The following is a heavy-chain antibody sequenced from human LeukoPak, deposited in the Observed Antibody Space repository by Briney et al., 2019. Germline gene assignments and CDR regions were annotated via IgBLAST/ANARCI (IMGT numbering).Heavy chain of an antibody. CDR1: GFTFSSYA. Sequence: GGSLRLSCAASGFTFSSYAMSWVRQAPGKGLEGVSAISGSGGSTYYADSVKGRFTISRDNSKNTLYLQMNSLRAEDTAVYYCAKDPTIVVVPAATGYNYWGQGTLVTVSS. V-gene: IGHV3-23*01. J-gene: IGHJ4*02. CDR3: AKDPTIVVVPAATGYNY. D-gene: IGHD2-2*01. CDR2: ISGSGGST.